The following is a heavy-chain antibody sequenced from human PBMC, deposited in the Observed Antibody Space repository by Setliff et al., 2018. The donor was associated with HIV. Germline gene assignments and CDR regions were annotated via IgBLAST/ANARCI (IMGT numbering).Heavy chain of an antibody. Sequence: SETLSLTCTVSDGSFSSDYWTWIRQTPGKGLEWIGYIYYSGSTKYNPSLTSRVTTSVDTSKNHFSLKLTSVTAADTAVYYCARAEMATIVAFDIWGQGTMVTVSS. CDR1: DGSFSSDY. CDR3: ARAEMATIVAFDI. CDR2: IYYSGST. V-gene: IGHV4-59*01. D-gene: IGHD5-12*01. J-gene: IGHJ3*02.